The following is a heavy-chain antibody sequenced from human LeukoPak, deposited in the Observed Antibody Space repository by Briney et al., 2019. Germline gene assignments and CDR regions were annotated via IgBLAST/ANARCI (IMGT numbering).Heavy chain of an antibody. CDR3: ARDLSGHYYDSSGYYNAFDI. V-gene: IGHV4-59*01. CDR2: IYYSGST. CDR1: GGSISSYY. Sequence: PSETLSLTCTVSGGSISSYYWTWIRQPPGKGLERIGYIYYSGSTNYNPSLKSRVTISVDTSNYQFSLKLSSVTAADTAVYYCARDLSGHYYDSSGYYNAFDIWGQGTMVTVSS. J-gene: IGHJ3*02. D-gene: IGHD3-22*01.